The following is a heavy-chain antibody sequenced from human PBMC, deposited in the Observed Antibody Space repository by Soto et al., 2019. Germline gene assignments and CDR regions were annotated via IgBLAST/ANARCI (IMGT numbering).Heavy chain of an antibody. D-gene: IGHD6-19*01. CDR3: AKGDSSWVSWFDP. J-gene: IGHJ5*02. CDR2: INPTTAAT. V-gene: IGHV1-2*02. CDR1: GYTFTAQY. Sequence: QAQLVQSGAAVKKPGASVKVSCQASGYTFTAQYLHWVRKAPGEGLEWMGWINPTTAATRNAQKFRGRVTMARATFMSTTYLEVRSLRPDDTAVYYCAKGDSSWVSWFDPWGQGTLVTVSS.